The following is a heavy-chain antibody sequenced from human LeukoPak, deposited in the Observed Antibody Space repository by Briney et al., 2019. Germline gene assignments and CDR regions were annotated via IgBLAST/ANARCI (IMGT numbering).Heavy chain of an antibody. V-gene: IGHV3-21*01. CDR2: ISSSAIYR. CDR3: ARGSYGGNSAFDY. Sequence: GGSLRLSCAASGFTFSNYSMNWVRQAPGKGLEWVSSISSSAIYRYYADSVKGRFTISRENAKNSLYLQMNSLRAGDTAVYYCARGSYGGNSAFDYWGQGTLVTVSS. CDR1: GFTFSNYS. D-gene: IGHD4-23*01. J-gene: IGHJ4*02.